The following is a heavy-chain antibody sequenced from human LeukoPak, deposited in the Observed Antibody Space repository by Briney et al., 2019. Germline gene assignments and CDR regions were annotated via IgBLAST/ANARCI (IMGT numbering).Heavy chain of an antibody. CDR3: VRGPETYLYYSGSSSDFDY. CDR1: GFTFDNFG. CDR2: MSFDGTSK. Sequence: PGGSPRLSCAASGFTFDNFGMHWVRQAPGRGLEWVALMSFDGTSKYYADSVKGRFTISRDDSKDTLLLEMNSLRDEDTAVYHCVRGPETYLYYSGSSSDFDYWGQGTPVTVSS. D-gene: IGHD3-10*01. V-gene: IGHV3-33*01. J-gene: IGHJ4*02.